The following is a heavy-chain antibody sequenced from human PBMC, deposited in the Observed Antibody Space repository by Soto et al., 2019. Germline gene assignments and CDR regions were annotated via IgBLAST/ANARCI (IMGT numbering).Heavy chain of an antibody. CDR1: SGYISSYY. CDR2: IYYSGST. D-gene: IGHD7-27*01. CDR3: ARDNWGSFGY. Sequence: SETLSLTCTVSSGYISSYYWSWIRQPPGKGLEWIGYIYYSGSTNYNPSLKSRVTISVDTSKNQFSLKLSSVTVADTAVYYCARDNWGSFGYWGQGTLVTVSS. J-gene: IGHJ4*02. V-gene: IGHV4-59*01.